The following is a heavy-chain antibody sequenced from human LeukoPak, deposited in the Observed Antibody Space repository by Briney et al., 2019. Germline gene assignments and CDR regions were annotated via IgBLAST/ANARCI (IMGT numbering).Heavy chain of an antibody. Sequence: GASVKVSCKASGYTFIGYYMYWVRQAPGQALEWRGRINPNSDDTDYVQHFQGRVTMTRDTSISTSYMELSRLISDDTAVYYCARGGTNWGVTYYYGMDVWGQGTTVTVSS. CDR1: GYTFIGYY. D-gene: IGHD3-10*01. CDR2: INPNSDDT. V-gene: IGHV1-2*06. J-gene: IGHJ6*02. CDR3: ARGGTNWGVTYYYGMDV.